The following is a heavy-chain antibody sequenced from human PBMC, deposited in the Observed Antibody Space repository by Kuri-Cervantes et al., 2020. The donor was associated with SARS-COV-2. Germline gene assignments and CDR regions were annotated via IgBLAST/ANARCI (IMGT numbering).Heavy chain of an antibody. CDR2: INWNGGST. CDR3: ARDRRYYDFWSGYGNTGDLYYYYYYMDV. D-gene: IGHD3-3*01. V-gene: IGHV3-20*04. Sequence: GESLKISCAASGFTFDDYDMNWVRQAPDKGLEWVSGINWNGGSTNYADSVKGRFTISRDNAKNSLYLQMNSLRAEDTAVYYCARDRRYYDFWSGYGNTGDLYYYYYYMDVWGKGTTVTVSS. CDR1: GFTFDDYD. J-gene: IGHJ6*03.